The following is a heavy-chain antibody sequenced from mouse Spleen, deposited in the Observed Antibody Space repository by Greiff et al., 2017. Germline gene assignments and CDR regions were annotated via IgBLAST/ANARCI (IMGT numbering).Heavy chain of an antibody. J-gene: IGHJ1*01. Sequence: QVQLQQPGAELVKPGASMKMSCKASGYTFTSYWITWVKQRPGQGLEWIGDIYPGSGSTNYNEKFKSKATLTVDTSSSTAYMQLSSLTSEDSAVYYCAAPYYYGSSDWYFDVWGAGTTVTVSS. CDR2: IYPGSGST. CDR1: GYTFTSYW. CDR3: AAPYYYGSSDWYFDV. V-gene: IGHV1-55*01. D-gene: IGHD1-1*01.